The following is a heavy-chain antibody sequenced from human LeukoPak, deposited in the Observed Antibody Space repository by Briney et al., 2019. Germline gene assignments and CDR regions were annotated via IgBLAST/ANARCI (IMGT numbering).Heavy chain of an antibody. CDR1: GFTFSDYY. CDR2: ISSSGSTI. D-gene: IGHD3-9*01. V-gene: IGHV3-11*01. Sequence: PGGSLRLSCAASGFTFSDYYMSWIRQAPGKGLEWVSHISSSGSTIYYADSVKGRFTISRDNAKNSLYLQMNSLRAEDTAVYYCASPAYYDILTGPLDYWGQGTLVTVSS. J-gene: IGHJ4*02. CDR3: ASPAYYDILTGPLDY.